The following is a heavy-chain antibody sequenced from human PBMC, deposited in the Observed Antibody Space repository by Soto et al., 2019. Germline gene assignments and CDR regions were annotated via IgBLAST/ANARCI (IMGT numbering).Heavy chain of an antibody. Sequence: SQTLSLTCAISGDSVSSNSAAWNWIRQSPSRGLEWLGRTYYRSKWYNDYAVSAKSRITINPDTSKNQFSLQLNSVTPEDTAVYYCARDRGIAVAGRANYFDYWGQGTLVTVSS. CDR3: ARDRGIAVAGRANYFDY. V-gene: IGHV6-1*01. D-gene: IGHD6-19*01. CDR1: GDSVSSNSAA. CDR2: TYYRSKWYN. J-gene: IGHJ4*02.